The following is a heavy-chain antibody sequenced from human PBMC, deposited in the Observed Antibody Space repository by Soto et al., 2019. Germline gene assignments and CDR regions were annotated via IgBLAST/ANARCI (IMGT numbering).Heavy chain of an antibody. CDR3: ARGLMTTVTIYYMDV. V-gene: IGHV4-59*01. J-gene: IGHJ6*03. D-gene: IGHD4-17*01. CDR1: GGSISSYY. Sequence: SETLSLTCTVSGGSISSYYWSWIRQPPGKGLEWIGYIYYSGSTNYNPSLKSRVTISVDTSKNQFSLKLSSVTAADTAVYYCARGLMTTVTIYYMDVWGKGTTVTVSS. CDR2: IYYSGST.